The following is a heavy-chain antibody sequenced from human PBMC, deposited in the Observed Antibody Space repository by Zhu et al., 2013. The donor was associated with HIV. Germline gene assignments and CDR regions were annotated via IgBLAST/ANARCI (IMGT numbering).Heavy chain of an antibody. D-gene: IGHD1-26*01. CDR1: GYIFIDYY. Sequence: QVQLEQPGAEVAKPGASVKVSCKTSGYIFIDYYLFWVRQAPGQGLEWMAWINPNSGATKFAQKFQGRVTMTRDTSTSTAYMELSTLTSDDTAVYYCAKGYSVIGSGGWFDPWGQGTLVTVSS. J-gene: IGHJ5*02. CDR3: AKGYSVIGSGGWFDP. V-gene: IGHV1-2*02. CDR2: INPNSGAT.